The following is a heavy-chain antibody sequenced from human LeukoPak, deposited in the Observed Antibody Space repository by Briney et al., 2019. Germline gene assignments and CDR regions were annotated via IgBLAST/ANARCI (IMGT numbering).Heavy chain of an antibody. Sequence: AASVKVSCKASGYTFTSYYMHWVRQAPGQGLEWMGIINPSGGSTSYAQKFQGRVTMTRDTSTSTVYMELSSLRSEDTAVYYCAADYYGSGSYPYYYYGMDVWGQGTTVTVSS. V-gene: IGHV1-46*01. D-gene: IGHD3-10*01. CDR1: GYTFTSYY. J-gene: IGHJ6*02. CDR3: AADYYGSGSYPYYYYGMDV. CDR2: INPSGGST.